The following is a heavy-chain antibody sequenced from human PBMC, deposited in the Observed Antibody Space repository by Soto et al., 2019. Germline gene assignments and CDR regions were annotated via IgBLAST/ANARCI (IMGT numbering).Heavy chain of an antibody. J-gene: IGHJ4*02. CDR2: IWYDGGKK. V-gene: IGHV3-33*06. CDR1: GFTFSSYG. CDR3: VKDSPLTVSGYFDN. D-gene: IGHD1-26*01. Sequence: GGSLRLSCAASGFTFSSYGMNWVRQAPGKGLEWVAVIWYDGGKKYYADSVKGRFSISRDNSENTLYLQMNSLRADDTAVYYCVKDSPLTVSGYFDNWGQGTLVTVSS.